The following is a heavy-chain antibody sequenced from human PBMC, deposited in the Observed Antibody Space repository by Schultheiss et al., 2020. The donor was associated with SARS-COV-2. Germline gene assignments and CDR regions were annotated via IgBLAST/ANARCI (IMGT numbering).Heavy chain of an antibody. Sequence: GESLKISCKGSGYSFTSYGISWVRQAPGQGLEWMGWISAYNGNTNYAQKLQGRVTMTTDTSTSTAYMELRSLRSDDTAVYYCARDYTAMVTGWFDPWGQGTLVTVSS. D-gene: IGHD5-18*01. CDR3: ARDYTAMVTGWFDP. CDR2: ISAYNGNT. V-gene: IGHV1-18*01. J-gene: IGHJ5*02. CDR1: GYSFTSYG.